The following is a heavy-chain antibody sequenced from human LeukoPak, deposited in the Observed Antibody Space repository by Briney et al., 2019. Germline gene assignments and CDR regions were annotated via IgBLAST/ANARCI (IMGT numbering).Heavy chain of an antibody. J-gene: IGHJ4*02. CDR1: GGSITSSGSY. Sequence: SETLSLTCTVSGGSITSSGSYWGWIRQPPGEGLEWIASVFYSGSTYYNPSLKSRVTISVDTSKNQFSLRLSSVTAADTAVYYCARHVAAAGNTIDYWGQGTLVTVSS. CDR2: VFYSGST. V-gene: IGHV4-39*01. CDR3: ARHVAAAGNTIDY. D-gene: IGHD6-13*01.